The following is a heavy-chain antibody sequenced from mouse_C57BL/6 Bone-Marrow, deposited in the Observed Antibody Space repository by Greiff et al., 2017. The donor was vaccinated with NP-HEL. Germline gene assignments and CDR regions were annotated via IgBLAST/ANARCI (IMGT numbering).Heavy chain of an antibody. D-gene: IGHD3-1*01. CDR1: GFNIKDDY. Sequence: VQLQQSGAELVRPGASVKLSCTASGFNIKDDYMHWVKQRPEQGLEWIGWIDPENGDTEYASKFQGKATITADTSSNTADLQLSSLTSEDTAVYYCTTDGPYYYAMDYWGQGTSVTVSS. J-gene: IGHJ4*01. CDR3: TTDGPYYYAMDY. V-gene: IGHV14-4*01. CDR2: IDPENGDT.